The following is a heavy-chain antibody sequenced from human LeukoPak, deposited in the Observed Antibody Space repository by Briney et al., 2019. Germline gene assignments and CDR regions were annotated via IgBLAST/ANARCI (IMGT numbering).Heavy chain of an antibody. V-gene: IGHV4-4*02. CDR3: VMVRGTPLAWFDP. Sequence: SGTLSLTCAVSGGSISSSNWWSWVRQPPGKGLEWIGEIYHSGSTNYNPSLKSRVTISVDKSKNQFSLKLSSVTAAVTAVYYCVMVRGTPLAWFDPWGQGTLVTVSS. J-gene: IGHJ5*02. CDR1: GGSISSSNW. CDR2: IYHSGST. D-gene: IGHD3-10*01.